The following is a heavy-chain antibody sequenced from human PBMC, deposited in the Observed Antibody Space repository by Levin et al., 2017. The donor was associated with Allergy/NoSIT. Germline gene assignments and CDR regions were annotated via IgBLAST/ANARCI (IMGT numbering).Heavy chain of an antibody. V-gene: IGHV4-59*01. CDR2: IYYSGST. CDR3: ARDSGYDLTGGFDY. CDR1: GGSISSYY. Sequence: GSLRLSCTVSGGSISSYYWSWIRQPPGKGLEWIGYIYYSGSTNYNPSLKSRVTISVDTSKNQFSLKLSSVTAADTAVYYCARDSGYDLTGGFDYWGQGTLVTVSS. J-gene: IGHJ4*02. D-gene: IGHD5-12*01.